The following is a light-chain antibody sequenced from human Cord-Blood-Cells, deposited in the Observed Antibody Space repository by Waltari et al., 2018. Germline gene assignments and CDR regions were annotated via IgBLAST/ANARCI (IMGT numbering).Light chain of an antibody. CDR3: QQSYSTPRT. CDR2: AAS. V-gene: IGKV1-39*01. Sequence: DIQMTQSPSSLSASVGDRVTIPCRAIQSISSYLNWYQQKPGKAPKLLIYAASSLHSGGPSRFSGSGSGTDFTLTISSLQPEDFATYYCQQSYSTPRTFGQGTKVEIK. CDR1: QSISSY. J-gene: IGKJ1*01.